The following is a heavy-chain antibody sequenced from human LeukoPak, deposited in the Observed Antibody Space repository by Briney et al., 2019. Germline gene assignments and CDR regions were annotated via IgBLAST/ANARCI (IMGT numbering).Heavy chain of an antibody. CDR3: AREYKPRCPGY. D-gene: IGHD1-14*01. V-gene: IGHV1-46*01. CDR1: GYTVTSYY. Sequence: ASVKVSCKASGYTVTSYYMHWVRQAPGQGLEWMGIINPSGGSTSYAQKFQGRVTMTRDTSTSTVYMELSSLRSEDTAVYYCAREYKPRCPGYWGQGTLVTVSS. CDR2: INPSGGST. J-gene: IGHJ4*02.